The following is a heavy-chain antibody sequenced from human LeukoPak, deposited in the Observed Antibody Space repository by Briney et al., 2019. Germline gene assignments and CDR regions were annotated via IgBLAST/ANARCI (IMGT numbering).Heavy chain of an antibody. V-gene: IGHV3-23*03. CDR2: IYSGGST. CDR3: ARGTPYYYDSSGYYHD. Sequence: GGSLRLSCAASGFTFTDFAMSWVRQAPGKGLEWVSVIYSGGSTYYADSVRGRFTISRDNAKNSLYLQMNSLRAEDTAVYYCARGTPYYYDSSGYYHDWGQGTLVTVSS. D-gene: IGHD3-22*01. CDR1: GFTFTDFA. J-gene: IGHJ4*02.